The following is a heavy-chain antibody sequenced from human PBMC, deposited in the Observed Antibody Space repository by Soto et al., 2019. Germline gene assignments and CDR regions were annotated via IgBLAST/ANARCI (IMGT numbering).Heavy chain of an antibody. CDR2: IYWDDDK. CDR3: AHLNANGGYDWRYDP. CDR1: GFSRTNKGVG. V-gene: IGHV2-5*02. D-gene: IGHD5-12*01. J-gene: IGHJ5*02. Sequence: QITLKESGPPLVKPTQTLTLTCNFSGFSRTNKGVGVGWIRQPPRQALEWLGIIYWDDDKRYRPSLNNMLTITKYTSKNQVVLTMTNVDTVDTATYYCAHLNANGGYDWRYDPWGQGTLVTVSA.